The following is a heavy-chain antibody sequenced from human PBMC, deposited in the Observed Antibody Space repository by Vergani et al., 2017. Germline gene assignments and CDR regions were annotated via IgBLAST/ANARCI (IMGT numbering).Heavy chain of an antibody. CDR2: IYYSGST. J-gene: IGHJ5*02. V-gene: IGHV4-59*01. Sequence: QVQLQESGPGLVKPSETLSLTCTVSGGSISSYYWSWIRQPPGKGLEWIGYIYYSGSTNYNPSLKSRVTISVDTSKNQFSLKLSSVTAADTAVYYCARGRRLVVVAAKPSSWFDPWGQGTLVTVSS. CDR1: GGSISSYY. CDR3: ARGRRLVVVAAKPSSWFDP. D-gene: IGHD2-15*01.